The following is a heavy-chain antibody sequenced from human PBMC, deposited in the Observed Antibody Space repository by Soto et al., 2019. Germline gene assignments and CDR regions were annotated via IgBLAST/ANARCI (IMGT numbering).Heavy chain of an antibody. CDR3: AHRAGYCGGDCYSYFQH. CDR1: GFSLSTSGVG. Sequence: QITLKESGPTLVKPTQTLTLTCTFSGFSLSTSGVGVGWIRQPPGKALEWLALIYWDDDKRYSPSLKSRLTITKXXSXNQXVLTMTNMDPVDTATYYCAHRAGYCGGDCYSYFQHWGQGTLVTVSS. V-gene: IGHV2-5*02. D-gene: IGHD2-21*02. J-gene: IGHJ1*01. CDR2: IYWDDDK.